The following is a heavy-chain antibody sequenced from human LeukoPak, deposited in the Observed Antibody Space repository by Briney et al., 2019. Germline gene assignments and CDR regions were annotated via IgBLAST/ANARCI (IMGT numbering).Heavy chain of an antibody. V-gene: IGHV3-73*01. CDR2: IRSKADDFAT. J-gene: IGHJ6*02. D-gene: IGHD3-9*01. Sequence: GGSLKLSCAASGFSFSASAMHWVRQASGKGLEWVGRIRSKADDFATAYAASVKGRFLISRDDSKNTAYLQMNSLKTEDTAVYYCTKFYYDVLTGYRGMDVWGQGTTVTISS. CDR1: GFSFSASA. CDR3: TKFYYDVLTGYRGMDV.